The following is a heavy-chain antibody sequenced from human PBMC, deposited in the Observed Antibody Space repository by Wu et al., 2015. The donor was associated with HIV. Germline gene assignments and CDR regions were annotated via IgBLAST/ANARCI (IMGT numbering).Heavy chain of an antibody. CDR2: IIPIFGTA. Sequence: QVQLVQSGAEVKKPGSSVKVSCKASGGTFSSYAISWVRQAPGQGLEWMGRIIPIFGTANYAQKFQGRVTITADESTSTAYMELSSLRSEDTAVYYCARDPSIAVAKENWYFDLWGRGHPGHCLL. V-gene: IGHV1-69*13. CDR1: GGTFSSYA. J-gene: IGHJ2*01. D-gene: IGHD6-19*01. CDR3: ARDPSIAVAKENWYFDL.